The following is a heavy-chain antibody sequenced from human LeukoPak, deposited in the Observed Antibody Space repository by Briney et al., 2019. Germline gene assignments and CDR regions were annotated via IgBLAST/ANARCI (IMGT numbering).Heavy chain of an antibody. CDR2: IYYSGST. V-gene: IGHV4-59*12. Sequence: SETLSLTCTVSGGSISSYYWSWIRQPPGKGLEWIGYIYYSGSTNYNPSLKSRVTISVDTSKNQFSLKLSSVAAADTAVYCCARGRLGDYDFWSGPVYYFDYWGQGTLVTVSS. J-gene: IGHJ4*02. CDR3: ARGRLGDYDFWSGPVYYFDY. D-gene: IGHD3-3*01. CDR1: GGSISSYY.